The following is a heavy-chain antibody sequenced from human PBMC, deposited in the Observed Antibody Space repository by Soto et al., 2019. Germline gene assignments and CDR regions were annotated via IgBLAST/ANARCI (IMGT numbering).Heavy chain of an antibody. D-gene: IGHD3-22*01. V-gene: IGHV1-8*02. CDR3: ARGYYDTSGYYPIDF. J-gene: IGHJ4*02. Sequence: ASVKVSCKASGYSFTDYHIHWVRQAPGQGLEWMGWVDPNSGNTDSTQKFQGRVTMTWDTSINTAYMELSSLRSEDTAVYYCARGYYDTSGYYPIDFWGQGTLVTVSS. CDR1: GYSFTDYH. CDR2: VDPNSGNT.